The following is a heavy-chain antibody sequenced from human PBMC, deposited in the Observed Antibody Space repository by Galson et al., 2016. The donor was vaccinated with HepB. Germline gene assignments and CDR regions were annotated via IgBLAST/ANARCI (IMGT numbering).Heavy chain of an antibody. Sequence: SLRLSCAASGFTVRSNYMTWVRQAPGQGLEWVSVIYSGGYTYYADSVKGRFTISRDDSKNTVYLQMNSLRAEDTAVYYCTRHGIPATGTGWFAPWGPGVSVTVSS. CDR1: GFTVRSNY. CDR3: TRHGIPATGTGWFAP. CDR2: IYSGGYT. J-gene: IGHJ5*02. D-gene: IGHD6-13*01. V-gene: IGHV3-53*01.